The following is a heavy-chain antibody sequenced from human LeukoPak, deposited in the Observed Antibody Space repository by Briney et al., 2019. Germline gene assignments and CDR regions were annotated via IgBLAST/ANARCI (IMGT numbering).Heavy chain of an antibody. J-gene: IGHJ4*02. D-gene: IGHD5-12*01. Sequence: GGSLRLSCAASGFTSSGYAMGWVRPAPGKGLEWVSTVSGTGSNTYYADSVKGRFSISRDNSKNTLYWQTNSLRAEDTAVYFCAARPPVIVAGPFDYWGQGILVTVSS. CDR2: VSGTGSNT. V-gene: IGHV3-23*01. CDR3: AARPPVIVAGPFDY. CDR1: GFTSSGYA.